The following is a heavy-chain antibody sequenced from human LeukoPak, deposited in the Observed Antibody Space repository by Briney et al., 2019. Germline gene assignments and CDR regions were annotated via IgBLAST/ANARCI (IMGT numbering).Heavy chain of an antibody. J-gene: IGHJ6*02. Sequence: ASVKVSCKASGYTFTNYYIHWVRQAPGHGLEWVGAINPSSGGTNSAQKSQGRGCMTWDTSTSTAYMEVSRLRSDDTAGFYCVRALVATGPYGMDVWGQGTTFTVSS. D-gene: IGHD2-8*02. CDR1: GYTFTNYY. CDR2: INPSSGGT. V-gene: IGHV1-2*02. CDR3: VRALVATGPYGMDV.